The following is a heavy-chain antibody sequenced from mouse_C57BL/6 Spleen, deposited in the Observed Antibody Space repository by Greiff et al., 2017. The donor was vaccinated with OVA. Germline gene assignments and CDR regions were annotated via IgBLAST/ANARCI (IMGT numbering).Heavy chain of an antibody. CDR2: INPSNGGT. D-gene: IGHD2-5*01. CDR3: ARGDYSNYGGYFDV. V-gene: IGHV1-53*01. CDR1: GYTFTSYW. Sequence: QVQLQQSGPELVKPGASVKLSCKASGYTFTSYWMHWVKQRPGQGLEWIGNINPSNGGTNYNEKFKSKATLTVDKSSSTAYMQLSSLTSEDSAVYYCARGDYSNYGGYFDVWGTGTTVTVSS. J-gene: IGHJ1*03.